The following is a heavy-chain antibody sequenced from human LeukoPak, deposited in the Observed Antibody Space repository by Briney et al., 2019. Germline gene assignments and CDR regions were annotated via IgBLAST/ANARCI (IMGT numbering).Heavy chain of an antibody. CDR3: ARNSNYYYDSSGYYTPFDY. CDR1: GGSISSYY. CDR2: IYYSGST. D-gene: IGHD3-22*01. Sequence: SETLSLTCTVSGGSISSYYWSWIRQPPGKGLEWIGYIYYSGSTNYNPSLKSRVTISVDTSKNQFSLKLSSVTAADTAVYYCARNSNYYYDSSGYYTPFDYWGQGTPVTVSS. J-gene: IGHJ4*02. V-gene: IGHV4-59*01.